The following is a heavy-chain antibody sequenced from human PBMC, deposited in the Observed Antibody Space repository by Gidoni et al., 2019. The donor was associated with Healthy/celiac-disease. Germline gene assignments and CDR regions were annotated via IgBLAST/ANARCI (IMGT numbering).Heavy chain of an antibody. V-gene: IGHV4-34*01. CDR2: SGST. Sequence: SGSTNYNPSLKSRVTISVDTSKNQFSLKLSSVTAADTAVYYCARGRIAARLFRSWGQGTLVTVSS. J-gene: IGHJ4*02. D-gene: IGHD6-6*01. CDR3: ARGRIAARLFRS.